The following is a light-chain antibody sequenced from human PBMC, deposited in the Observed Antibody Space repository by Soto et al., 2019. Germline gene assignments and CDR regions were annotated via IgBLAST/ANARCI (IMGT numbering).Light chain of an antibody. J-gene: IGKJ3*01. V-gene: IGKV1-27*01. CDR1: QGIRNF. Sequence: DIQMTQSPTSLSASVGDRVTITCRASQGIRNFVAWYQQKQGKAPKLLIYAAYTLQSGVPSRFSCSGSGTDFTLTINSLQPEDVATYSCQKYSSVPVFGPGTKVEIK. CDR3: QKYSSVPV. CDR2: AAY.